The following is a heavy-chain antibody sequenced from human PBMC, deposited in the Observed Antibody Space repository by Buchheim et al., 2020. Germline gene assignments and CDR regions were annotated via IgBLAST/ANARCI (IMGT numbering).Heavy chain of an antibody. D-gene: IGHD1-26*01. Sequence: EVQLVESGGGLVQPGGSLRLSCAASGFTFSSYSMNWVRQAPGQGLEWVSYISSSSSTIYYADSVKGRFTISRDKAKNSLDLQMNSLRAEDTAVYYCARDQDSGSYPDAFDIWGQGT. CDR1: GFTFSSYS. V-gene: IGHV3-48*01. CDR3: ARDQDSGSYPDAFDI. CDR2: ISSSSSTI. J-gene: IGHJ3*02.